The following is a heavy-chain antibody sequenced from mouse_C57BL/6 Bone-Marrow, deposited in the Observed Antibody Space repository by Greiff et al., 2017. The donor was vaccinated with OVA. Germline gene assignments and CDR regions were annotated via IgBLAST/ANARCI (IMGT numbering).Heavy chain of an antibody. J-gene: IGHJ4*01. CDR1: GFTFTDYY. V-gene: IGHV7-3*01. D-gene: IGHD2-3*01. Sequence: EVKLVESGGGLVQPGGSLSLSCAASGFTFTDYYMSWVRQPPGKALEWLGFIRNKANGYTTEYSASVKGRFTISRDNSHSILYLQMNSLRAEDSATYYCARYRWLGYYAMDYWGQGTSVTVSS. CDR3: ARYRWLGYYAMDY. CDR2: IRNKANGYTT.